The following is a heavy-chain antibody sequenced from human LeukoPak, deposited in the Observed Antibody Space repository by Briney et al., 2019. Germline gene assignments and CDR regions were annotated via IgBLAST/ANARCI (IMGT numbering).Heavy chain of an antibody. CDR1: GFTVSSNY. CDR2: IYSGGST. Sequence: PGGSLRLSCAASGFTVSSNYMSWVRQAPGKGLEWVSVIYSGGSTYYADSVKGRFTVSRDNSKNTLYLQMNNLRAEDTAVYYCASERASTYGPLGHWGQGTLVIVSS. CDR3: ASERASTYGPLGH. V-gene: IGHV3-53*01. J-gene: IGHJ4*02. D-gene: IGHD5-18*01.